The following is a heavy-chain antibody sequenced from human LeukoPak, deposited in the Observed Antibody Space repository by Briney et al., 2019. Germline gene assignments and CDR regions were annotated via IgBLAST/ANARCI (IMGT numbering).Heavy chain of an antibody. J-gene: IGHJ4*02. Sequence: GGSLRLSCAAPGFTLDDYAMHWVRQAPGKGLEWVSLISGDGGSTYYADSVKGRFTISRDNSKNTLYLQMNSLRAEDTAVYYCATGYSSGWFWGLDYWSQGTLVTVSS. CDR1: GFTLDDYA. V-gene: IGHV3-43*02. CDR3: ATGYSSGWFWGLDY. CDR2: ISGDGGST. D-gene: IGHD6-19*01.